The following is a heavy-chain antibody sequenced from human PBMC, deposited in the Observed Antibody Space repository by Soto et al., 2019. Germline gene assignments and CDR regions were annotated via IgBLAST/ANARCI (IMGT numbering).Heavy chain of an antibody. CDR2: MNPSTGHT. Sequence: QVQLVQSGTEVKRPGASVRVSCNPSGYTFTTYDINWVRQSAGQGLEYMGWMNPSTGHTGYAQKFEGRVTMTRNIATSTAYMELSSLRSEDTAVYYCVRWTRRGDTSSAMDVWGQGTTVNVSS. V-gene: IGHV1-8*01. CDR3: VRWTRRGDTSSAMDV. J-gene: IGHJ6*02. CDR1: GYTFTTYD.